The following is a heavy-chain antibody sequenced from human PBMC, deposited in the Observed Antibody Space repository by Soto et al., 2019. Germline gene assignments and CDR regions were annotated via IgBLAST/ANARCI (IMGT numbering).Heavy chain of an antibody. D-gene: IGHD2-15*01. CDR1: GYTFTGYY. V-gene: IGHV1-2*04. CDR3: ARDRMIGYCSGGSCPQGYNWFDP. Sequence: ASVKVSCKASGYTFTGYYMHWVRQAPGQGLEWMGWINPNSGGTNYAQKFQGWVTMTRDTSISTAYMELSRLRSDDTAVYYCARDRMIGYCSGGSCPQGYNWFDPWGQGTLVTVSS. J-gene: IGHJ5*02. CDR2: INPNSGGT.